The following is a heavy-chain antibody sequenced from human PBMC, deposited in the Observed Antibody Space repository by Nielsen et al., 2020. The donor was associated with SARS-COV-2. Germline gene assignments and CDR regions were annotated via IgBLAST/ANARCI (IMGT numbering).Heavy chain of an antibody. CDR2: ITSDGSST. J-gene: IGHJ3*02. V-gene: IGHV3-74*03. D-gene: IGHD6-19*01. Sequence: GESLKISCAVSGFPFSSSWMSWLRQAPGQGLVWVSRITSDGSSTTYADSVKGRFTISRDNAKNTLYLQMNSLRAEDTAMYYCTRGASSGLASDAFDIWGQGTMVTVSS. CDR3: TRGASSGLASDAFDI. CDR1: GFPFSSSW.